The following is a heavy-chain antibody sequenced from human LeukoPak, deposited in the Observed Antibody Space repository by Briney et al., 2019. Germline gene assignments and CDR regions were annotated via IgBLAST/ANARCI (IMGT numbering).Heavy chain of an antibody. J-gene: IGHJ4*02. D-gene: IGHD6-19*01. CDR1: GGSFSGYY. V-gene: IGHV4-34*01. CDR2: INHSGST. Sequence: SETLSLTCAVYGGSFSGYYWSWIRQPPGKGLEWIGEINHSGSTNYNPSLKSRVTISVDKSKNQFSLKLSSVTAADTAVYYCARGSGWHFDYWGQGTLVTVSS. CDR3: ARGSGWHFDY.